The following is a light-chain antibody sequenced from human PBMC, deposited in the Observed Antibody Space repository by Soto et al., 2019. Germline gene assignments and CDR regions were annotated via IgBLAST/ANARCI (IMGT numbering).Light chain of an antibody. CDR1: NSDIGLFSL. V-gene: IGLV2-23*02. CDR3: CSYAGSRTWV. Sequence: QSAPIQPASVSGSPGQSITISCTGTNSDIGLFSLVSWYQQYPDKAPKLILYEVSKWPSGIPHRFSGSKSGNTASLTISGLQAEYEADYYCCSYAGSRTWVFGGGTKLTVL. CDR2: EVS. J-gene: IGLJ3*02.